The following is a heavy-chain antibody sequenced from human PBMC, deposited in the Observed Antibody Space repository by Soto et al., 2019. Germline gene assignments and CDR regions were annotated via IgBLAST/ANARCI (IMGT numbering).Heavy chain of an antibody. J-gene: IGHJ6*02. CDR3: ARDPGDGYKYYYYYGMDV. V-gene: IGHV1-69*13. CDR2: IIPIFGTA. D-gene: IGHD5-12*01. Sequence: GASVKVSCKASGGTFSSYAISWVRQAPGQGLEWMGGIIPIFGTANYAQKLQGRVTITADESTSTAYKELSSLRSENAAVYYCARDPGDGYKYYYYYGMDVWGQGTTVTVSS. CDR1: GGTFSSYA.